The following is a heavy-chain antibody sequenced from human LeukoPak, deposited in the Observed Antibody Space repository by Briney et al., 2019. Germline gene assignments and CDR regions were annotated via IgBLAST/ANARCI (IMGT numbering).Heavy chain of an antibody. CDR1: GFAFSTYA. V-gene: IGHV3-23*01. CDR3: AKRSVAAVSTARAFEF. D-gene: IGHD6-13*01. Sequence: GGSLRLSCAASGFAFSTYAMAWVRQAPGKGLEWVSNLSPNGGNTYYADSVKGRFTISRDNSKNTLFLQMNSLRAEDTALYYCAKRSVAAVSTARAFEFWGQGTLVTVSS. J-gene: IGHJ4*02. CDR2: LSPNGGNT.